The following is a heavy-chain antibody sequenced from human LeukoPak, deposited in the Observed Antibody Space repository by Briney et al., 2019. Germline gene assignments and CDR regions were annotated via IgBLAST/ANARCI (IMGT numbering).Heavy chain of an antibody. CDR1: GFTFDDYT. CDR2: ISWDGGST. D-gene: IGHD1-20*01. V-gene: IGHV3-43*01. CDR3: AKDITGSVHYYGMDV. J-gene: IGHJ6*02. Sequence: GGSLRLSCAASGFTFDDYTMHWVRQAPGKGLEWVSLISWDGGSTYYADSVKGRFTISRDNSKNSLYLRMNSLRTEDTALYYCAKDITGSVHYYGMDVWGQGTTVTVSS.